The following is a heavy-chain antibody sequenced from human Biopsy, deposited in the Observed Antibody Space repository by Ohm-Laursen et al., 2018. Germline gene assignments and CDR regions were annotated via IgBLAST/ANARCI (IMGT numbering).Heavy chain of an antibody. J-gene: IGHJ6*02. CDR2: IYYVGIT. D-gene: IGHD5-12*01. CDR1: GYSVTNDYY. V-gene: IGHV4-38-2*01. Sequence: SQTLSLTCAVSGYSVTNDYYWGWIRQPPGKGLGWIGNIYYVGITYYNPSLKSRVAMSVDTSKNQFSLRLTSVTAADTAVYYCARVAGGYAYYYGMDVWGQGTTVIVSS. CDR3: ARVAGGYAYYYGMDV.